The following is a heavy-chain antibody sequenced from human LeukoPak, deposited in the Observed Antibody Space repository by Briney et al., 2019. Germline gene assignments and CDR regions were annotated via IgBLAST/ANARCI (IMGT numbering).Heavy chain of an antibody. CDR3: ATSLSGWGTYHDLDV. Sequence: GGSLRLSCAASGFTFSSYWMHWVRQAPGKGLVWVSRINSDGSSTSYADSVKGRFTISRDNAKNTLYLQMNSLRAEDTAVYYCATSLSGWGTYHDLDVWGKGTAVTISS. CDR2: INSDGSST. V-gene: IGHV3-74*01. D-gene: IGHD6-19*01. J-gene: IGHJ6*03. CDR1: GFTFSSYW.